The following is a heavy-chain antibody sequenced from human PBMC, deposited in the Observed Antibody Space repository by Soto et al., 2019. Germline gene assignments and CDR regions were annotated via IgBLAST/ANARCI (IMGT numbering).Heavy chain of an antibody. CDR2: IYYSGST. J-gene: IGHJ4*02. D-gene: IGHD3-22*01. V-gene: IGHV4-30-4*01. CDR1: GCSSSGGGCY. CDR3: ARSYYYDSSGYPFAY. Sequence: SETLSLTCTFSGCSSSGGGCYLSWIRQPPGKGLEWIGYIYYSGSTYYNPSLKSRVTISVDTSKNQFSLKLSSVTAADTAVYYCARSYYYDSSGYPFAYWGQGTLVTVSS.